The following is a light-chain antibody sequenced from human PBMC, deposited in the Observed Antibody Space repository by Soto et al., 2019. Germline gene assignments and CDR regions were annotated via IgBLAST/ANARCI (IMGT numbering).Light chain of an antibody. CDR2: ENN. J-gene: IGLJ2*01. Sequence: NFMLTQPHSVSESPGKTLSISCTRSSGSIANHYVQWYQQRPGSAPTTVIYENNQRLSGVPDRFSGSTDGSSNSASLTISGLQTEDEADYYCQSYDSDFVVFGGGTKVTVL. CDR1: SGSIANHY. V-gene: IGLV6-57*04. CDR3: QSYDSDFVV.